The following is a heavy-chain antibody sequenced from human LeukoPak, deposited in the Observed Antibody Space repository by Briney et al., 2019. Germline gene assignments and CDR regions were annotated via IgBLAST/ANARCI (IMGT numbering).Heavy chain of an antibody. CDR2: ISTSGGST. V-gene: IGHV3-23*01. Sequence: GGSLRLSCAASGFTFSSYAMSWVRQAPGKGLEWVSVISTSGGSTNYADSVKGRFTISRDNSKNTLYLQMNGLRAEDTAVYYCAKTRPPYDTYYFDYWGQGTLVTVSS. CDR1: GFTFSSYA. D-gene: IGHD3-22*01. J-gene: IGHJ4*02. CDR3: AKTRPPYDTYYFDY.